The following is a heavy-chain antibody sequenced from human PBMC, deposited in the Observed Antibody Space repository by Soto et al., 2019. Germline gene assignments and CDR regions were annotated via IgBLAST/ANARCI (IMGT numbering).Heavy chain of an antibody. CDR3: ARGVIH. CDR2: IYYSGST. Sequence: QVQLQESGPGLVKPSQTLSLTCTVSGGSISSGGYYWSWIRQHPGKGLEWIGYIYYSGSTSYNPXLXRXXTISVATSKNQFPLQLSSVTAADTAVYYCARGVIHWGQGTLVTVSS. V-gene: IGHV4-31*01. CDR1: GGSISSGGYY. J-gene: IGHJ4*02. D-gene: IGHD3-16*02.